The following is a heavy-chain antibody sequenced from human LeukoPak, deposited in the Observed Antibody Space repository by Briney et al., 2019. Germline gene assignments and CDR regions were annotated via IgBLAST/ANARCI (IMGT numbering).Heavy chain of an antibody. J-gene: IGHJ4*02. Sequence: PSETLSLTCTVSGGSISRYYWSWIRQSPGKGVQWVASIYYRGSTNYNPSLRSRLSISVDASKNQFSLNLSSVTAADTAVYYCARGQFWSGYSIWGQGTLVTVSS. CDR2: IYYRGST. CDR1: GGSISRYY. D-gene: IGHD3-3*02. V-gene: IGHV4-59*08. CDR3: ARGQFWSGYSI.